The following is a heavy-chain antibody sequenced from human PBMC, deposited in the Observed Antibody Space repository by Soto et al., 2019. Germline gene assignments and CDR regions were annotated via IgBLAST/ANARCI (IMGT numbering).Heavy chain of an antibody. Sequence: ASVKVSCKASGYTFTGYYMHWVRQAPGQGLEWMGWINPNSGGTNYAQKFQGRVTMTRDTSISTAYMELSRLRSDDTAVYYCASLGMVRGVIFPPFYGMDAWGQGTTVTVSS. J-gene: IGHJ6*02. CDR1: GYTFTGYY. CDR3: ASLGMVRGVIFPPFYGMDA. D-gene: IGHD3-10*01. CDR2: INPNSGGT. V-gene: IGHV1-2*02.